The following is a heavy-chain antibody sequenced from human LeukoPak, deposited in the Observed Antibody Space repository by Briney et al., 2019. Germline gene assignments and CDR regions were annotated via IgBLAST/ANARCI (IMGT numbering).Heavy chain of an antibody. V-gene: IGHV3-30*02. CDR3: GKDPLVYGSGSYYCDY. CDR1: GFSFSSHG. J-gene: IGHJ4*02. D-gene: IGHD3-10*01. Sequence: PGGSLRLSCAASGFSFSSHGMHWVRQAPGKGLEWVAFIWYDGNNKYYADSVKGRFTISRDSSKNTLYLQMNSLRAEDTAVYYCGKDPLVYGSGSYYCDYWGQGTLVTVSS. CDR2: IWYDGNNK.